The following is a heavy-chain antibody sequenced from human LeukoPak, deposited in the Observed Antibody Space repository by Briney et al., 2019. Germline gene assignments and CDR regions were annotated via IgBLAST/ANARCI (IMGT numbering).Heavy chain of an antibody. CDR3: ARGSSGWFPLGYMDV. CDR2: IYSGGST. J-gene: IGHJ6*03. V-gene: IGHV3-53*01. Sequence: PGGSLRLAFSVSGFTVSSNYISWGRQAPGEGRGLGSSIYSGGSTYYADSGKGQFTMSRDNSKNKLYLQMHRLRAEDTAVYYCARGSSGWFPLGYMDVWGKGTTVTVSS. CDR1: GFTVSSNY. D-gene: IGHD6-19*01.